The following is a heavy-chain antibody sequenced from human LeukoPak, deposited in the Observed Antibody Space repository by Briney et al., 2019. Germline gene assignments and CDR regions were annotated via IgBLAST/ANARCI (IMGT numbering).Heavy chain of an antibody. V-gene: IGHV3-23*01. CDR1: GFTFSSYA. J-gene: IGHJ4*02. CDR3: AKCNSEDYYGSY. D-gene: IGHD3-10*01. Sequence: GGSLRLSCAASGFTFSSYAMSWVRQAPGKGLEWVSAISGSGGSTYYADSVKGRFTISRDNSKNTLYLQMNSLRAEDTAVCYCAKCNSEDYYGSYWGQGTLVTVSS. CDR2: ISGSGGST.